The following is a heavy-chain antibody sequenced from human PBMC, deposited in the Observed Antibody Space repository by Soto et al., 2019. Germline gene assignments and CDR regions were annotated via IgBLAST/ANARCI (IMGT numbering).Heavy chain of an antibody. J-gene: IGHJ5*02. Sequence: SETLSLTCTVSGGSISSYYWSWIRQPPGKGLEWIGYIYYSGSTNYNPSLKSRVTISVDTSKNQFSLKLSSVTAADTAVYYCARAASIAARPEWFVPWGQGTLLTVSS. D-gene: IGHD6-6*01. CDR1: GGSISSYY. CDR3: ARAASIAARPEWFVP. CDR2: IYYSGST. V-gene: IGHV4-59*01.